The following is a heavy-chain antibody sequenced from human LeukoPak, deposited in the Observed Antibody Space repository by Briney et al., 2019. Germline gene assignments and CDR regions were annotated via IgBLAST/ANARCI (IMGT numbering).Heavy chain of an antibody. CDR2: IYHSGST. J-gene: IGHJ4*02. Sequence: SETLSLTCAVSGYSISSGYYWGWIRQPPGKGLEWIGSIYHSGSTYHNPSLKSRVTISVDTSKNQFSLKMSSVTAADTAVYYCARPGIAVAGGFDYWGQGTLVTVSS. CDR1: GYSISSGYY. D-gene: IGHD6-19*01. V-gene: IGHV4-38-2*01. CDR3: ARPGIAVAGGFDY.